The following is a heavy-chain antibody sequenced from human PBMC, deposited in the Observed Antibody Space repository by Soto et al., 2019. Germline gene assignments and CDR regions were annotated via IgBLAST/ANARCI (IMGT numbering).Heavy chain of an antibody. CDR3: VRDGSGGWHFDS. CDR1: GYTFTSYD. CDR2: MNPNSGNT. D-gene: IGHD6-19*01. J-gene: IGHJ4*02. Sequence: SVKVSCKASGYTFTSYDINWVRQATGQGLEWMGWMNPNSGNTGYAQKFQGRVTMTRNTSISTAYMELSSLRSEDTAVYYCVRDGSGGWHFDSWGQGTLVTVSS. V-gene: IGHV1-8*01.